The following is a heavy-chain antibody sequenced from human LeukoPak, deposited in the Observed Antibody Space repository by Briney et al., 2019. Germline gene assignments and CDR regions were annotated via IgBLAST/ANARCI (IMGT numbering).Heavy chain of an antibody. CDR3: ARAAELWFGEPYFDY. CDR2: IYYSGST. V-gene: IGHV4-39*07. J-gene: IGHJ4*02. Sequence: SETLSLTCTVSGGSISSSSYYWGWIRQPPGKGLEWIGSIYYSGSTYYNPSLKSRVTISVDTSKNQFSLKLSSVTAADTAVYYCARAAELWFGEPYFDYWGQGTLVTVSS. CDR1: GGSISSSSYY. D-gene: IGHD3-10*01.